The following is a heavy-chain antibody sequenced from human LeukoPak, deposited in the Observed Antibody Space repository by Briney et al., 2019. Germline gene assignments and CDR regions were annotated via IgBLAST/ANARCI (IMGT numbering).Heavy chain of an antibody. CDR2: ISYDGSNK. CDR1: GFTFSCYA. CDR3: ARAPPYDSSGYYHH. D-gene: IGHD3-22*01. V-gene: IGHV3-30*04. Sequence: PGGSLRLSCAASGFTFSCYAMHWVRQAPGKGLEWVAVISYDGSNKYYADSVKGRFTISRDNSKNTLYLQMNSLRAEDTAVYYCARAPPYDSSGYYHHWGQGTLVTVSS. J-gene: IGHJ5*02.